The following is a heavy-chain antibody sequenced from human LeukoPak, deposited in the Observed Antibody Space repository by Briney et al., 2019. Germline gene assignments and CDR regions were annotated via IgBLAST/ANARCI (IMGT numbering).Heavy chain of an antibody. J-gene: IGHJ3*02. CDR1: GFTFSSYA. Sequence: PGGSLRLSCSASGFTFSSYAMHWVRQAPGKGLEYVSAISSNGGSTHYADSVKGRFTISRDNSKNTLYLQMSSLRAEDTAVYYCVSDSGSYYPYDAFDIWGQGTMVTVSS. CDR3: VSDSGSYYPYDAFDI. CDR2: ISSNGGST. D-gene: IGHD1-26*01. V-gene: IGHV3-64D*06.